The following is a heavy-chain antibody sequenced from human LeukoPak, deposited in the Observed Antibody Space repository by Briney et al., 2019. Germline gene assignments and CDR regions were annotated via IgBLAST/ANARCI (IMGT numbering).Heavy chain of an antibody. Sequence: ASVKVSCKASGYTFTGYYMHWVRQAPGQGLEWMGWINPNSGGTNYAQKFQGWVTMTRDTSISTAYMELSRLRSDDTAVYCCARGGAAWFGELSLMDVWGQGTTVTVSS. V-gene: IGHV1-2*04. CDR2: INPNSGGT. J-gene: IGHJ6*02. CDR1: GYTFTGYY. D-gene: IGHD3-10*01. CDR3: ARGGAAWFGELSLMDV.